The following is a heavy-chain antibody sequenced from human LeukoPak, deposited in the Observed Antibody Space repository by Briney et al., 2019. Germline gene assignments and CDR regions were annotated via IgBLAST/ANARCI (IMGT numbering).Heavy chain of an antibody. CDR3: ARAEGLYCSSTSCPGDY. J-gene: IGHJ4*02. V-gene: IGHV4-38-2*02. CDR2: IYHSGRT. CDR1: GYSISSGYY. D-gene: IGHD2-2*01. Sequence: SETLSLTCTVSGYSISSGYYWGWIRQPPGKGLEWIGSIYHSGRTFYNPSLKSRVTISVDKSKNQFSLKLSSVTAADTAVYYCARAEGLYCSSTSCPGDYWGRGTLVTVSS.